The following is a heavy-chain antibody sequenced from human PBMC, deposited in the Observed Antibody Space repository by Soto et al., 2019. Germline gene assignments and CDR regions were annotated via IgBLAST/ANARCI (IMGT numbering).Heavy chain of an antibody. Sequence: QVQLVQSGAEVKKPGASVKVSCKPSGYTFNTYYLHWVRQAPGQALEWMGVIHPSGGGTTYAQKFRGRVPVTRYTYTSTVFMELSSLRSDDTAVYYCARGGHIAVVTASFDYWGQGTLVTVSS. J-gene: IGHJ4*02. CDR3: ARGGHIAVVTASFDY. CDR2: IHPSGGGT. D-gene: IGHD2-21*02. V-gene: IGHV1-46*02. CDR1: GYTFNTYY.